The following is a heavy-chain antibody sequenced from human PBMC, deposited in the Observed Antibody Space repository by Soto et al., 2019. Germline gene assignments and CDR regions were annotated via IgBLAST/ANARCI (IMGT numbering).Heavy chain of an antibody. D-gene: IGHD5-12*01. CDR3: ARDPGIVATISRPLDY. Sequence: SVKVSCKASGGTFSSYAISWVRQAPGQGLEWMGGIIPIFGTANYAQKFQGRVTITADESTSTAYMELSSLRSEDTAVYYCARDPGIVATISRPLDYWGQGTLVTVSS. CDR2: IIPIFGTA. CDR1: GGTFSSYA. V-gene: IGHV1-69*13. J-gene: IGHJ4*02.